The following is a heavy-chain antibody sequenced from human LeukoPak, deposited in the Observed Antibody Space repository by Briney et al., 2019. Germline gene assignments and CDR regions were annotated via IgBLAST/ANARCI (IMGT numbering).Heavy chain of an antibody. CDR3: ARRGVDYYDSSPPDY. J-gene: IGHJ4*02. CDR2: IYPGDSDT. D-gene: IGHD3-22*01. V-gene: IGHV5-51*01. Sequence: GESLKISCKGSGYSFTSYWIGWVRQMPGKGLEWMGIIYPGDSDTRYSPSFQGQVTISADKSISTAYLQWSSLKASDTAMYYCARRGVDYYDSSPPDYWGQGTLVTVSS. CDR1: GYSFTSYW.